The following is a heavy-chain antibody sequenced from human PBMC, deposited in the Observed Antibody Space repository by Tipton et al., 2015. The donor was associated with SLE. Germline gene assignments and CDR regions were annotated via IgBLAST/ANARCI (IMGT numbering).Heavy chain of an antibody. D-gene: IGHD6-19*01. CDR1: GFTFDDYA. Sequence: SLRLSCAASGFTFDDYAMHWVRQAPGKGLEWVSGISWNSGSIGYADSVKGRFTISRDNAKNSLYLQMNSLRAEDTALYYCATRQGSGWYQSFDYWGQGSLVTVSS. J-gene: IGHJ4*02. CDR2: ISWNSGSI. V-gene: IGHV3-9*01. CDR3: ATRQGSGWYQSFDY.